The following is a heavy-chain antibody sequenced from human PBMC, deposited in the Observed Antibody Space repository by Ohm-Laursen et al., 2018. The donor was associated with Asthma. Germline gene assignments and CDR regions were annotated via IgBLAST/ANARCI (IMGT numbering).Heavy chain of an antibody. D-gene: IGHD1-26*01. CDR1: GFTFNTFN. J-gene: IGHJ4*02. Sequence: GSLRLSCAASGFTFNTFNMNWVRQAPGKGLEWVSSISSSSSYIYYTDSVRGRFTISRDNAKNSLYLQMNSLRAEDTAMYYCARASGGYYIDYWGQGTLVTVSS. CDR2: ISSSSSYI. CDR3: ARASGGYYIDY. V-gene: IGHV3-21*01.